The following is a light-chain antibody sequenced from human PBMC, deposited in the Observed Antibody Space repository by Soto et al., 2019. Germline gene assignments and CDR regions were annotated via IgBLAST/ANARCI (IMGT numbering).Light chain of an antibody. J-gene: IGKJ1*01. CDR3: HQSFSPLWT. CDR1: HSISNY. V-gene: IGKV1-39*01. CDR2: AAS. Sequence: DIQMTQSPSSLSASVGDRVTITCRSSHSISNYLNWYQQTPGKAPKLLIYAASSMQSGVPSRFSGRVSETDFTLTISSLQHDDSATYYCHQSFSPLWTFGQGTQVEV.